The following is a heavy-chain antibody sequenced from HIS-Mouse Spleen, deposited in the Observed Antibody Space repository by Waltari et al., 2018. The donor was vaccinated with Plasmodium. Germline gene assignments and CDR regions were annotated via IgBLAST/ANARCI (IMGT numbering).Heavy chain of an antibody. CDR2: ISGIGGST. J-gene: IGHJ4*02. D-gene: IGHD7-27*01. CDR3: AKSSKGTGDLWDY. V-gene: IGHV3-23*01. Sequence: EVHLFGSGGCLVQPGGFMRLGAVAVGCSFRSHAMRPVRQAPGKRRECVTAISGIGGSTYYADSVKGRFTISRDNSKNTLYLQMNSLRAEDTAVYYCAKSSKGTGDLWDYWGQGTLVTVSS. CDR1: GCSFRSHA.